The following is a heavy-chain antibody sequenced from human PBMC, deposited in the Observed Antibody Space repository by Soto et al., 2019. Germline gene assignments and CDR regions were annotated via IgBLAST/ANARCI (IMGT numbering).Heavy chain of an antibody. Sequence: NPSETLSLTCAVYGGSFSGYYWSWIRQPPGKGLEWIGEINHSGSTNYNPSLKSRVTISLDTSKNQFYLKLSSVTAADTAVYYCARGRLELLWFGESQRWFDPWGQGTLVTVSS. J-gene: IGHJ5*02. CDR1: GGSFSGYY. V-gene: IGHV4-34*01. CDR3: ARGRLELLWFGESQRWFDP. CDR2: INHSGST. D-gene: IGHD3-10*01.